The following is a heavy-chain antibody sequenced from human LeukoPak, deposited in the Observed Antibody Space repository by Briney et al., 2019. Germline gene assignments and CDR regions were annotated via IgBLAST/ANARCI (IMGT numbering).Heavy chain of an antibody. J-gene: IGHJ4*02. D-gene: IGHD6-19*01. V-gene: IGHV6-1*01. CDR2: TYYRSKWYN. Sequence: SQTLSLTCAFSGDSVSSNSAAWNWMSQSPSRGLEWLGRTYYRSKWYNGYAVFVKSRISVNPDSSKNQFSLQLNSVTPEDTAVYYCARSGSGGWIDYWGQGTLVTVSS. CDR3: ARSGSGGWIDY. CDR1: GDSVSSNSAA.